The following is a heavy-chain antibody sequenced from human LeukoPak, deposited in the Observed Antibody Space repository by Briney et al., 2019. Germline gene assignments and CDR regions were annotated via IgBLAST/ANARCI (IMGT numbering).Heavy chain of an antibody. CDR3: ARVWTYCTNGVCYTQFDY. V-gene: IGHV1-8*01. Sequence: ASVKVSCKASGYTFTSYDINWVRQATGQGLEWMGWMNPNRGNTGYAQKFQGRVTMTRNTSISTAYMELSSLRSEDTAVYYCARVWTYCTNGVCYTQFDYWGQGTLVTVSS. CDR2: MNPNRGNT. D-gene: IGHD2-8*01. CDR1: GYTFTSYD. J-gene: IGHJ4*02.